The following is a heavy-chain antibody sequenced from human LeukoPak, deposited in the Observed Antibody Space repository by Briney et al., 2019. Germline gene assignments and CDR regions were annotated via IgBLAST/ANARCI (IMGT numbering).Heavy chain of an antibody. CDR3: ARLNWNYFLNYYYMDV. Sequence: ASVKVSCKASGGTFSSYAISWVRQAPGQGLEWMGGIIPTFGTANYAQKFQGRVTITTDESTSTAYMELSSLRSEDTAVYYCARLNWNYFLNYYYMDVWGKGTTVTVSS. CDR2: IIPTFGTA. J-gene: IGHJ6*03. CDR1: GGTFSSYA. V-gene: IGHV1-69*05. D-gene: IGHD1-7*01.